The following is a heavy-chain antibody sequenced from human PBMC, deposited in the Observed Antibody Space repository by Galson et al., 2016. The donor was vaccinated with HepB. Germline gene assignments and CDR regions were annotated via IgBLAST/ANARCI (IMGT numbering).Heavy chain of an antibody. CDR1: GFPFSNYY. J-gene: IGHJ3*02. CDR3: ARADSYSGGCTPDDALDI. CDR2: ISGSGNNI. V-gene: IGHV3-11*01. D-gene: IGHD6-19*01. Sequence: SLRLSCAASGFPFSNYYMVWIRQAPGKGLEWASHISGSGNNIYYADSVKGRFTISRDNARNLVYLQLNRMRAEDTAVYYCARADSYSGGCTPDDALDIWGQGTMVTVSS.